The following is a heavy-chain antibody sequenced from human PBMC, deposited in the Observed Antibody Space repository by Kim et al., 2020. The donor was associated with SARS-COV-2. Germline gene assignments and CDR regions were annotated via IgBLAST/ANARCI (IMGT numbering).Heavy chain of an antibody. CDR2: ISYDGSNK. V-gene: IGHV3-30-3*01. Sequence: GGSLRLSCAASGFTFSSYAMHWVRQAPGKGLEWVAVISYDGSNKYYADSVKGRFTISRDNSKNTLYLQMNSLRAEDTAVYYCARDRLPAYDSSGYENWGQGTLVTVSS. CDR1: GFTFSSYA. J-gene: IGHJ4*02. D-gene: IGHD3-22*01. CDR3: ARDRLPAYDSSGYEN.